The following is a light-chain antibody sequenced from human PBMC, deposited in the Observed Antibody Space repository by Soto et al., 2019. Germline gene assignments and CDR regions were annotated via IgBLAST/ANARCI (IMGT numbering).Light chain of an antibody. CDR2: DAL. J-gene: IGKJ4*01. CDR3: QQFYSLLLT. V-gene: IGKV1-33*01. Sequence: DIQMTQSPSSLPASVGDRVTITCQASQDINNALNWYQQKPGKAPKLLIPDALNLEIGVPSRFSGGASGTLFTLTITSLQPEDIATYYCQQFYSLLLTFGGGTKVDIK. CDR1: QDINNA.